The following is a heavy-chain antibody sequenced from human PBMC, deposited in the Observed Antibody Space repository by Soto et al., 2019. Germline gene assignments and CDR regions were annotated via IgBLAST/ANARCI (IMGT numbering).Heavy chain of an antibody. CDR1: GYTFTNYA. D-gene: IGHD5-12*01. Sequence: QVQLVQSGAEEKKPGASVKVSCKASGYTFTNYATHWVRQAPGQRLEWMGWINAGNGNTKYSQKFQGRVTITRDTSASTAYMELSSQRSEDTAVYYCARVSGYYLPDYGGQGTLVTVSS. V-gene: IGHV1-3*05. CDR3: ARVSGYYLPDY. J-gene: IGHJ4*02. CDR2: INAGNGNT.